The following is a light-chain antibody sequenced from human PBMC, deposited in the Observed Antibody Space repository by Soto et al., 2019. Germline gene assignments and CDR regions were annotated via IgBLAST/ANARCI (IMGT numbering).Light chain of an antibody. V-gene: IGLV2-14*01. CDR2: EVS. J-gene: IGLJ3*02. CDR1: RDDVGGYNY. CDR3: SSYTTSSTWV. Sequence: QSALTQPASVSGSPGQSITISCTGTRDDVGGYNYVSWYQHNTGKAPKLMIFEVSYRPSGVSNRFSGSKSGNTASLTISGLRAEDEADYYCSSYTTSSTWVFGGGTKLTVL.